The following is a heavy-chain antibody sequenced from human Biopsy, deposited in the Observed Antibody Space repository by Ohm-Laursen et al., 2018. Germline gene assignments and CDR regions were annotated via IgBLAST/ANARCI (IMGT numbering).Heavy chain of an antibody. V-gene: IGHV4-59*01. CDR1: GGSIKSYY. CDR3: ARLTGDPSY. J-gene: IGHJ4*02. D-gene: IGHD7-27*01. Sequence: GTLSLTCAVSGGSIKSYYWNWVRQSPGKGLEWIGFIYYTGHTNYNPSLKSRATISVDTSKNQFSLKVISVTAADTAVYYCARLTGDPSYWGQGILVTVSS. CDR2: IYYTGHT.